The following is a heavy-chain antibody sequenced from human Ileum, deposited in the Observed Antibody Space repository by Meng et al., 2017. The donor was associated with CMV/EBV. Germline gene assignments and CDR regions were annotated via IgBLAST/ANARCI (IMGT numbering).Heavy chain of an antibody. CDR1: GSFSGYY. V-gene: IGHV4-34*01. Sequence: GSFSGYYWSWIRQPPGKGLEWIGEINHSGSTNYNPSLKSRVTISVDTSKNQFSLKLSSVTAADTAVYYCARGGVRFLEWLPYGMDVWGQGTTVTVSS. CDR3: ARGGVRFLEWLPYGMDV. J-gene: IGHJ6*02. D-gene: IGHD3-3*01. CDR2: INHSGST.